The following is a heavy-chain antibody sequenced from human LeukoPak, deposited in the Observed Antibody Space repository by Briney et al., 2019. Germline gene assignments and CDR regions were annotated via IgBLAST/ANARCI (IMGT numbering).Heavy chain of an antibody. J-gene: IGHJ4*02. D-gene: IGHD1-26*01. CDR3: AKVHSGSYPENY. Sequence: GGSPRLSCAASGSTFSSYAMSWVRQAPGKGLEWVSAISGSGGSTYYADSVKGRFTISRDNSKNTLYLQMNSLRAEDTAVYYCAKVHSGSYPENYWGQGTLVTVSS. CDR2: ISGSGGST. V-gene: IGHV3-23*01. CDR1: GSTFSSYA.